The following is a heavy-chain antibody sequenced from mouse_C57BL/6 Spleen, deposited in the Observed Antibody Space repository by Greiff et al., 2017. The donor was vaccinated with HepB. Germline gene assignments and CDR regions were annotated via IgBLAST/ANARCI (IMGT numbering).Heavy chain of an antibody. CDR2: ISSGGSYT. Sequence: EVMLVESGGDLVKPGGSLKLSCAASGFTFSSYGMSWVRQTPDKRLEWVATISSGGSYTYYPDSVKGRFTSSRDNAKNTLYLQMSSLKSEDTAMYYCARKGGTRSYYFDYWGQGTTLTVSS. CDR3: ARKGGTRSYYFDY. J-gene: IGHJ2*01. V-gene: IGHV5-6*01. D-gene: IGHD3-3*01. CDR1: GFTFSSYG.